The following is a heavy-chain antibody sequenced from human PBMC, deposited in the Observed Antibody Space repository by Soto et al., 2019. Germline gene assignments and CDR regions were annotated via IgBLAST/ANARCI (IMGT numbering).Heavy chain of an antibody. D-gene: IGHD3-10*01. V-gene: IGHV1-3*01. CDR2: INAGNGNT. CDR1: GYTFTSYA. J-gene: IGHJ5*02. CDR3: ARDVVRYYYGSGTPLGWFDP. Sequence: QVQLVQSGAEVKKPGASVKVSCKASGYTFTSYAMHWVRQAPGQRLEWMGWINAGNGNTKYSQKFQGRVTITRDTSASTADMELSSLRSEDTAVYYCARDVVRYYYGSGTPLGWFDPWGQGTLVTVSS.